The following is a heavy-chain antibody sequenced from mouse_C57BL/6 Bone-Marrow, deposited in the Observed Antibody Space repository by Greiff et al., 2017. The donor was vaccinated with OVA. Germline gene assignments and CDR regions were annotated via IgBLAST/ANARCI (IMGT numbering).Heavy chain of an antibody. Sequence: EVKLVESGGGLVQPKGSLKLSCAASGFSFNTYAMNWVRQAPGKGLEWVARIRSKSNNYATYYADSVKDRFTISRDDSESMLYLQMNNLKTEDTAMYYCGVEGPWYFDVWGTGTTVTVSS. CDR3: GVEGPWYFDV. V-gene: IGHV10-1*01. J-gene: IGHJ1*03. CDR1: GFSFNTYA. CDR2: IRSKSNNYAT.